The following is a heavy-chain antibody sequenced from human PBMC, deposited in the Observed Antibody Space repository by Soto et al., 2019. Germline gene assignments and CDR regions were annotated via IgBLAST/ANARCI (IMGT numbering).Heavy chain of an antibody. D-gene: IGHD3-10*01. CDR1: GGSISSYY. Sequence: PSETLSLTCTVSGGSISSYYWSWIRQPPRKGLEWIGYIYYSGSTNYNPSLKSRVTISVDTSKNQFSLKLSSVTAADTAVYYCAASTDINGSGSYYIETPPDYWGQGTLVTVSS. CDR2: IYYSGST. CDR3: AASTDINGSGSYYIETPPDY. J-gene: IGHJ4*02. V-gene: IGHV4-59*01.